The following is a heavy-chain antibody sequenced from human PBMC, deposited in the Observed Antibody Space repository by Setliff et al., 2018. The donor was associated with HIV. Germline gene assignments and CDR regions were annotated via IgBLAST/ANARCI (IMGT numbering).Heavy chain of an antibody. J-gene: IGHJ2*01. V-gene: IGHV4-31*03. CDR3: ARAGGGGRWLHLSYWYFDL. CDR2: IYNTGST. Sequence: NPSETLSLTCTVTGGSISSGGFYWTWIRQHPGKGLEWIGYIYNTGSTYHSPSLESRVTISIDTSKNQFSLKLNSVTALDTAVYYCARAGGGGRWLHLSYWYFDLWGRGTLVTVSS. D-gene: IGHD3-16*01. CDR1: GGSISSGGFY.